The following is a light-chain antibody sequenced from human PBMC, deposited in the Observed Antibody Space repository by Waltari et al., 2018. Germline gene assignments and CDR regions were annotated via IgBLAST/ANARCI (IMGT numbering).Light chain of an antibody. J-gene: IGLJ1*01. CDR2: EVT. CDR3: SSYTTSRTYV. V-gene: IGLV2-14*01. Sequence: QSALTQPASVSGSPGQSITISCPGTNSYVGSYNFVSWYQQPPGEAPKLMIFEVTNRPSGVSNRFSGSKSGNTASLIISGLQGEDEADYYCSSYTTSRTYVFGTGTKVTVL. CDR1: NSYVGSYNF.